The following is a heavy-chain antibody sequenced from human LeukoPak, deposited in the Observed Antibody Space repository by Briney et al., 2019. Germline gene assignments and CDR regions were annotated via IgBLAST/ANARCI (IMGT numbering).Heavy chain of an antibody. V-gene: IGHV1-69*01. CDR2: IIPIFGTA. D-gene: IGHD3-3*01. Sequence: GASVKVSCKASGGTFSSYAISWVRQAPGQGLEWMGGIIPIFGTANYAQKFQGRVTITADESTSTAYMELSSLRSEDTAVYYCARDFTIFGVPTGFDHWGQGTLVTVSS. CDR1: GGTFSSYA. J-gene: IGHJ5*02. CDR3: ARDFTIFGVPTGFDH.